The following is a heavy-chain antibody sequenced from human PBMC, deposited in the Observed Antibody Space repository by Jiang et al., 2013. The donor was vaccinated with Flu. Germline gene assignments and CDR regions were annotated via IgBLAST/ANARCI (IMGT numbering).Heavy chain of an antibody. CDR2: MSYDGGLK. V-gene: IGHV3-30*04. Sequence: VQLVESGGGVVQPGRSLRLSCAASGFTFSSYAMHWVRQAPGKGLEWVALMSYDGGLKYYADSVKGRFTISRDNSKNTLYLQMNTLRLEDTAVYYCAKAEFKEYLPDYWGLGTLVTVSS. D-gene: IGHD2/OR15-2a*01. J-gene: IGHJ4*02. CDR3: AKAEFKEYLPDY. CDR1: GFTFSSYA.